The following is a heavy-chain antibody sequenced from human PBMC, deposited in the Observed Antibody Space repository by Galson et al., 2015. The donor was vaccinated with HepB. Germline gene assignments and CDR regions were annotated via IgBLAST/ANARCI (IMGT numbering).Heavy chain of an antibody. CDR1: GIISGTYA. CDR3: AKLSDTVY. V-gene: IGHV3-23*01. CDR2: ISGSGGST. D-gene: IGHD5-18*01. Sequence: SLRLSCAASGIISGTYAMSWVRQAPGKGLKCVSSISGSGGSTLYADSVKGRFTISRDNSKNTLYLQMNSLRAEDTAVYYCAKLSDTVYWGQGTLASVTS. J-gene: IGHJ4*02.